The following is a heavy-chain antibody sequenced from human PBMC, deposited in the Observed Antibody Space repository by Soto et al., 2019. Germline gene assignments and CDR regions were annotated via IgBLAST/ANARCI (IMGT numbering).Heavy chain of an antibody. D-gene: IGHD3-9*01. Sequence: PGGSLRLSCAASGFTFSSYSMNWVRQAPGKGLEWVSYISSSSSTIYYADSVKGRFTISRDNAKNSLYLQMNSLRDEDTAVYYCERDYKVDILTGYPDYWGQGTLVTVYS. V-gene: IGHV3-48*02. J-gene: IGHJ4*02. CDR3: ERDYKVDILTGYPDY. CDR1: GFTFSSYS. CDR2: ISSSSSTI.